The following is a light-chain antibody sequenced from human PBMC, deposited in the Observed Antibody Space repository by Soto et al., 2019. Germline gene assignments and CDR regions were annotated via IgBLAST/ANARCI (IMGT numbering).Light chain of an antibody. CDR2: GAL. Sequence: IQMTQSPSALSASVGDRVTITCRASQNVGSYLNWYQQKSGKAPTLLIYGALSLHRGVPSRFDGGGSGTDFTLAINGLQPEDFATYYCQQTDSFPRTFGQGTKVEMK. CDR3: QQTDSFPRT. J-gene: IGKJ1*01. V-gene: IGKV1-39*01. CDR1: QNVGSY.